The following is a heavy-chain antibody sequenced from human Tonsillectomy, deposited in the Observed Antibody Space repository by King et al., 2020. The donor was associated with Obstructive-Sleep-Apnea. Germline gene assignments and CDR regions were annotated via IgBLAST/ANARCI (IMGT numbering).Heavy chain of an antibody. CDR1: GFTFSSYA. CDR3: VVGDDSSGYYYTYDY. J-gene: IGHJ4*02. D-gene: IGHD3-22*01. CDR2: ISSNGGST. Sequence: DVQLVESGGGLVQPGGSLRLSCSASGFTFSSYAMHWVRQAPGKGLEYVSAISSNGGSTYYADSVKGRFTISRDNSKNTLYLQMSSLRAEDTAVYYCVVGDDSSGYYYTYDYWGQGTLVTVSS. V-gene: IGHV3-64D*06.